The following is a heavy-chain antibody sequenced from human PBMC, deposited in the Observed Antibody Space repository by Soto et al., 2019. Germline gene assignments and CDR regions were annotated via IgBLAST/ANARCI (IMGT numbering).Heavy chain of an antibody. CDR3: ARSLRAYFDWGETSYMDV. Sequence: ASVKVSCKASGYTFTNYGISWVRQAPGQGLEWMGWINTYNDNTNYAQKLQGRVTMTTDTSTTTAYMELRSLRSDDTAVYYCARSLRAYFDWGETSYMDVWGKGTTVTVSS. V-gene: IGHV1-18*01. D-gene: IGHD3-9*01. J-gene: IGHJ6*03. CDR2: INTYNDNT. CDR1: GYTFTNYG.